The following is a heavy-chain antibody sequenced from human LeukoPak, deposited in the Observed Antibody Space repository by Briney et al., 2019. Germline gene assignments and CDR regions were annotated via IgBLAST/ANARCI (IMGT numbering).Heavy chain of an antibody. CDR1: GGSISSYY. J-gene: IGHJ3*02. CDR2: IYYSGST. Sequence: SETLSLTCTVSGGSISSYYWSWIRQPPGKGLEWIGYIYYSGSTNYNPSLKSRVTISVDTSKNQFSLKLSSVTAADTAVYYCAKDSAREVISDAFDIWGQGTMVTVSS. V-gene: IGHV4-59*01. D-gene: IGHD3-10*01. CDR3: AKDSAREVISDAFDI.